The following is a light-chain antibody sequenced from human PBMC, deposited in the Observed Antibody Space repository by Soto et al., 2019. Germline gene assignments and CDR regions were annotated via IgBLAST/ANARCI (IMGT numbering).Light chain of an antibody. J-gene: IGKJ2*01. Sequence: EVVMTQSPDTLSMSPGERATLSCRASQSVSTNLAWYQQKPGQAPGLLIYGASTRATGIPARFSGSGSETKFTLTISSLQSEDFAVYYCQQSNNWPYTFGQGTKLEIK. V-gene: IGKV3-15*01. CDR2: GAS. CDR3: QQSNNWPYT. CDR1: QSVSTN.